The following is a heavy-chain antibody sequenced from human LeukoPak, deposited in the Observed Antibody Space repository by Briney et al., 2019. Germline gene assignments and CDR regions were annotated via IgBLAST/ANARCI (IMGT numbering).Heavy chain of an antibody. V-gene: IGHV3-72*01. CDR3: SRDFVVVTAIRVSPYGMDV. Sequence: PGGSLRLSCAASGFAFSDHYMDWVRQAPGKGLEWVGRIRNKGNSYTTEYAASVKGRFTISRDDSKNSLYLQMKSLKTEDTAVYYCSRDFVVVTAIRVSPYGMDVWGQGTTVTVSS. CDR1: GFAFSDHY. CDR2: IRNKGNSYTT. J-gene: IGHJ6*02. D-gene: IGHD2-21*02.